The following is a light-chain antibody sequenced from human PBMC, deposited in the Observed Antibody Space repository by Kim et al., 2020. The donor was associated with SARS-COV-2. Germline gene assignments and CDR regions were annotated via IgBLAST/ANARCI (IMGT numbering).Light chain of an antibody. CDR2: DVS. J-gene: IGLJ3*02. Sequence: GQGFTMYCTGSNSDVGGYNYVSCYQQHPGKAPKRMIYDVSKRPSGVSNRYSGFKSGKTASLTISGLQAEDEADYYCSAYTSSSNWVVGGGTQLTVL. V-gene: IGLV2-14*04. CDR3: SAYTSSSNWV. CDR1: NSDVGGYNY.